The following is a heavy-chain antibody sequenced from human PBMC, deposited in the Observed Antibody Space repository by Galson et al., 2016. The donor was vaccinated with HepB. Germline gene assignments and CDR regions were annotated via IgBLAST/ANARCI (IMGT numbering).Heavy chain of an antibody. Sequence: SLRLSCAASGFSFSNYGMHWVRQAPGKGLEWVAVIWYHGGNKFYADSVRGRFTVSRDNSKNTVFLEMNVLRVEDTAPYYCARDKMTTSVAEAFDVWGQGTRVTVSS. V-gene: IGHV3-33*01. D-gene: IGHD5-24*01. CDR3: ARDKMTTSVAEAFDV. J-gene: IGHJ3*01. CDR2: IWYHGGNK. CDR1: GFSFSNYG.